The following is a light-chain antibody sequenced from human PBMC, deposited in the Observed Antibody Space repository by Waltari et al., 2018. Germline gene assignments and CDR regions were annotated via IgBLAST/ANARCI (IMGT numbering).Light chain of an antibody. CDR1: ILRTYY. Sequence: SSDLTQDPAVSVALGQTVRITCQGDILRTYYGNWCRQKPGQPPELVIYGKNNRPSGIPDRFSASSSGNTASLIIAGAQAEDEADYCCSSRELSGHVVFGGGTRLTVL. CDR2: GKN. CDR3: SSRELSGHVV. V-gene: IGLV3-19*01. J-gene: IGLJ2*01.